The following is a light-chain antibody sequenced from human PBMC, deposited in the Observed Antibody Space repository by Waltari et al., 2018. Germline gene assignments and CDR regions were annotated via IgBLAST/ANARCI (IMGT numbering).Light chain of an antibody. V-gene: IGLV2-8*01. Sequence: QSALTQPPSASGSPGPSVALSCTGTSRDIGRYHLVSWYQQDPGKAPKPIVYDVTKRPSGVPDRFSGSKSGNTASLIVSGLQAGDEADYYCSSYAGSGTVVFGGGTKLTVL. J-gene: IGLJ2*01. CDR2: DVT. CDR3: SSYAGSGTVV. CDR1: SRDIGRYHL.